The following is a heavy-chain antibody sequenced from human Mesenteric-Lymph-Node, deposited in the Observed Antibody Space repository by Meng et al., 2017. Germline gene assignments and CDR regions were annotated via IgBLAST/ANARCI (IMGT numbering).Heavy chain of an antibody. CDR3: AKTGGPYNYENIGSSIFDD. D-gene: IGHD2/OR15-2a*01. CDR1: GYKFTNYG. Sequence: QVQLVESGAEVKKPGASVKVSCKASGYKFTNYGISWVRQAPGKGLEWMAWISAYNGDTKYPQKLQGRVSVTTDTSTYTVYMELRSLRSDDTAVYYCAKTGGPYNYENIGSSIFDDWGQGTLVTVSS. V-gene: IGHV1-18*01. CDR2: ISAYNGDT. J-gene: IGHJ4*02.